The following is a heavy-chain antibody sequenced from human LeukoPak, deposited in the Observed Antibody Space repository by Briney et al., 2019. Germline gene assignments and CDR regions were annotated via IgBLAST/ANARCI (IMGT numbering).Heavy chain of an antibody. CDR3: ARGPSWGSFYYYYYYMDV. Sequence: SETLSLTCAVYGGSSSGYYWSWIRQPPGKGLEWIGEINHSGSTNYNPSLKSRVTISVDTSKNQFSLKLSSVTAADTAVYYCARGPSWGSFYYYYYYMDVWGKGTTVTVSS. CDR1: GGSSSGYY. V-gene: IGHV4-34*01. CDR2: INHSGST. D-gene: IGHD3-16*01. J-gene: IGHJ6*03.